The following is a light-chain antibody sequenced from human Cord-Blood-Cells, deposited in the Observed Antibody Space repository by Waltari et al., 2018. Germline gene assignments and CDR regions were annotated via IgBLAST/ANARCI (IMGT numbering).Light chain of an antibody. CDR1: ISNIGSNY. J-gene: IGLJ3*02. CDR3: AAWDASLSGV. Sequence: QSVLTQPPSASGTPGQRVTISCSGSISNIGSNYVYWYQQLPGTAPKLLIYRNNPTPSGVPDRFSGLKSGTSASLASSWLRSEDEAYYYCAAWDASLSGVFGGVTKLPVL. CDR2: RNN. V-gene: IGLV1-47*01.